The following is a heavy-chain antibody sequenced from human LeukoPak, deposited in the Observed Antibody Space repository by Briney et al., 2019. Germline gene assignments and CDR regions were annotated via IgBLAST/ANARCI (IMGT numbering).Heavy chain of an antibody. Sequence: GGSLRLSCAASGFTFSSYGMNWVRQAPGKGLEWVSSIDYDGGSGHYADSVKGRFTISRDNSNNTLFLHLNSLRGEDTAVYYCTRNSGWYGLSWGQGTLVTVSS. D-gene: IGHD6-19*01. CDR3: TRNSGWYGLS. CDR2: IDYDGGSG. V-gene: IGHV3-23*01. J-gene: IGHJ1*01. CDR1: GFTFSSYG.